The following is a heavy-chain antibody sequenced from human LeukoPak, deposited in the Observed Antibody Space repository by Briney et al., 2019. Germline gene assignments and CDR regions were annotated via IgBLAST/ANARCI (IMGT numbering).Heavy chain of an antibody. CDR1: GFTFSSHG. V-gene: IGHV3-30*03. CDR2: MSNEGSNK. D-gene: IGHD2-15*01. CDR3: ATYRSLNRREFQY. Sequence: PGRSLSLACAASGFTFSSHGIHWVRQAPGKGLEWVAVMSNEGSNKYYADSVKGRFTISRDNAKNSLYLQMNSVRAEDTAVYYCATYRSLNRREFQYWGQGTLLTVSS. J-gene: IGHJ1*01.